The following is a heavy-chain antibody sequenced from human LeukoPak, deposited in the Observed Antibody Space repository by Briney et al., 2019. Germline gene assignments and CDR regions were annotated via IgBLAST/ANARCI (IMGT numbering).Heavy chain of an antibody. CDR3: ARSGYSSGWDQFYYYGMDV. J-gene: IGHJ6*02. V-gene: IGHV3-11*06. CDR1: GFTFSDYY. Sequence: SGGSLRLSCAASGFTFSDYYMSWVRQAPGKGLEWVSYISSSSSYTNYADSVKGRFTISRDNAKNSLYLKMNRLRAEDTAVYYCARSGYSSGWDQFYYYGMDVWGQGTTVTVS. CDR2: ISSSSSYT. D-gene: IGHD6-19*01.